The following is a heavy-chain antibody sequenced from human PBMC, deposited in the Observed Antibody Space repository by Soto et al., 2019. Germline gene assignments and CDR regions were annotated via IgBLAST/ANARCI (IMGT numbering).Heavy chain of an antibody. Sequence: EVQLVESGGGLVQPGGSLRLSCAASGFTFSDHYMDWVRQAPGRGLEWVGRSKNKADSYTTEYAASVKGRFTISRDGSKNSLFLQMNSLQPEDTAVYYCTVWGSGNDFGAAWGQGILVTVSS. CDR1: GFTFSDHY. D-gene: IGHD3-10*01. J-gene: IGHJ4*02. CDR2: SKNKADSYTT. V-gene: IGHV3-72*01. CDR3: TVWGSGNDFGAA.